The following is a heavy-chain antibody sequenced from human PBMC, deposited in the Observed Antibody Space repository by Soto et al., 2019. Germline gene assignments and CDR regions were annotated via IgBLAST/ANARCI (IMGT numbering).Heavy chain of an antibody. Sequence: EVQLVESGGGLVKPGGSLRLSCAASGFTFSSFSMSWVRLAPGKGLAWVSAISGRGTYIYYADSLKGRFTISRDNATYSLYQHINSLRAEDTALYYCARDPTDLLETDKYFQHWGQGTLVTVS. CDR1: GFTFSSFS. D-gene: IGHD3-3*01. CDR3: ARDPTDLLETDKYFQH. CDR2: ISGRGTYI. V-gene: IGHV3-21*01. J-gene: IGHJ1*01.